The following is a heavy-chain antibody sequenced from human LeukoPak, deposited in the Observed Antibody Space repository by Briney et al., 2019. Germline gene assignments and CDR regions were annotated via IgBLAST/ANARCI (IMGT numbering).Heavy chain of an antibody. CDR2: IYYTGST. D-gene: IGHD3-22*01. CDR1: AGSINCYY. J-gene: IGHJ4*02. Sequence: MSSETLSITCYASAGSINCYYWSWYRKPPGMELVRIGYIYYTGSTNYNPSLKSRVTISVDTSKNQFSLKLSSVTAADTAVYYCARRESSGYYSPWGQGTLVTVSS. V-gene: IGHV4-59*01. CDR3: ARRESSGYYSP.